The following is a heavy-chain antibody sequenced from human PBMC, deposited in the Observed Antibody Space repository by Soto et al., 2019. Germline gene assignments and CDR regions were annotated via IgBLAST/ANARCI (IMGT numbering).Heavy chain of an antibody. D-gene: IGHD1-1*01. CDR3: AKWNGYGDY. V-gene: IGHV3-23*01. CDR2: FSGGSGTT. Sequence: VQLLESGGGLVQPGGSLRLSCAASGFSLSTYGVTWVRQAPGKGLEWVSGFSGGSGTTHYADSVKGRFSITRDNSKNTAHLEMNSLRVEDTAIYYCAKWNGYGDYWGQGILVTVSS. J-gene: IGHJ4*02. CDR1: GFSLSTYG.